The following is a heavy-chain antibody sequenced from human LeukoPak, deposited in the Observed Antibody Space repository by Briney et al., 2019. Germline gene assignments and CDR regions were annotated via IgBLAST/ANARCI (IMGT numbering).Heavy chain of an antibody. CDR2: IYSPGGT. Sequence: GGSLRLSCAASGFTVSRHYMSLVRQAPGKGLEWVSIIYSPGGTSYADSVKGRFTISRDNSKNTVYLQMNSLRVEDTAVYYCARAPYSADSSATPPAFDIWGQGTMVTVSS. J-gene: IGHJ3*02. V-gene: IGHV3-53*01. CDR3: ARAPYSADSSATPPAFDI. CDR1: GFTVSRHY. D-gene: IGHD3-22*01.